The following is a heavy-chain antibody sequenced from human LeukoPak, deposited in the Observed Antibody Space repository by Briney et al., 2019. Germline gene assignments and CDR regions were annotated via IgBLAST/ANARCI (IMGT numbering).Heavy chain of an antibody. Sequence: GRSLRLSCAASGFTFSSYAMHWVRQAPGKGXXXXXXISYDGSNKYYADSVKGRFTISRDNSKNTLYLQMNSLRAEDTAVYYCARDWDTIFRGGDFDPWGQGTLVTVSS. J-gene: IGHJ5*02. D-gene: IGHD3-9*01. V-gene: IGHV3-30-3*01. CDR3: ARDWDTIFRGGDFDP. CDR2: ISYDGSNK. CDR1: GFTFSSYA.